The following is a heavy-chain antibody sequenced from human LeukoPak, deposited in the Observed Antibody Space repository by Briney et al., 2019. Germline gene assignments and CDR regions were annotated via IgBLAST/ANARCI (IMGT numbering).Heavy chain of an antibody. CDR3: AREGEDCSGGSCYTSEYFQH. Sequence: SETLSLTCTVSAGSISSYYWSWIRQPPGKGLEWIGYNYYSGSTNYYPSLKSRVTISVDTSNSQFSLKLSSVTAADTAVYYCAREGEDCSGGSCYTSEYFQHWGQGTLVTVSS. CDR1: AGSISSYY. J-gene: IGHJ1*01. CDR2: NYYSGST. V-gene: IGHV4-59*01. D-gene: IGHD2-15*01.